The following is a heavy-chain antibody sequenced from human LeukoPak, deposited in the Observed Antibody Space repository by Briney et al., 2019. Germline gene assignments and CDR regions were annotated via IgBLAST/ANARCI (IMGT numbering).Heavy chain of an antibody. D-gene: IGHD3-3*01. CDR1: GGSIDITNY. V-gene: IGHV4-4*02. Sequence: SETLSLTCGVSGGSIDITNYWSWVRQAPGKGLEWIGVVSHSGTTNYNPSLKSRVTISVDTSKNQFSLKLSSVTAADTAVYYCARWYYDFWSGYYGYFDYWGQGTLVTVSS. CDR3: ARWYYDFWSGYYGYFDY. J-gene: IGHJ4*02. CDR2: VSHSGTT.